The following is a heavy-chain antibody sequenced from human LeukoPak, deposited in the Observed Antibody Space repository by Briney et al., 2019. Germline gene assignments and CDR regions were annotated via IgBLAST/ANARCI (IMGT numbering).Heavy chain of an antibody. V-gene: IGHV4-34*01. Sequence: SETLSLTCAVYGGSFSGYYWSWIRQPPGKGLEWIGGINHSGSTNYNPSLKSRVTISVDTSKNQFSLKLSSVTAVDTAVYYCASGYSYGLFDYWGQGTLVTVSS. CDR2: INHSGST. J-gene: IGHJ4*02. CDR3: ASGYSYGLFDY. D-gene: IGHD5-18*01. CDR1: GGSFSGYY.